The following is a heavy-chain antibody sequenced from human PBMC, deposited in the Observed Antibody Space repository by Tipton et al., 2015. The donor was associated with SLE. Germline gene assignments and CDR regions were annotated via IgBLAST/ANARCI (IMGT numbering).Heavy chain of an antibody. CDR2: IYSGDST. CDR3: ARGGGVITLGGVIASVGWYFDL. V-gene: IGHV3-53*01. D-gene: IGHD3-16*02. CDR1: GFTVSSNY. J-gene: IGHJ2*01. Sequence: SLRLSCAASGFTVSSNYMSRVRQAPGKGLVWVSVIYSGDSTYYADSVKGRFTISRDNSKNTLYLQINSLRAEDTAVYYCARGGGVITLGGVIASVGWYFDLWGRGTLVTVSS.